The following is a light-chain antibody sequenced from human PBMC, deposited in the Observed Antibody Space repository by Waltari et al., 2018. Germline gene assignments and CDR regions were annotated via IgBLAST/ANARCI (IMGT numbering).Light chain of an antibody. J-gene: IGLJ3*02. CDR2: LNSDGSH. V-gene: IGLV4-69*01. CDR3: QTWDTGSWV. Sequence: QIVLTQSPSASASPGASVQLTCTLSSRHSSYAIAWHPQQTGKGPRYLMRLNSDGSHSKGDGIPDRFSGYTSGAERHLTISSLQSDDEADYYCQTWDTGSWVFGGGTKLTVL. CDR1: SRHSSYA.